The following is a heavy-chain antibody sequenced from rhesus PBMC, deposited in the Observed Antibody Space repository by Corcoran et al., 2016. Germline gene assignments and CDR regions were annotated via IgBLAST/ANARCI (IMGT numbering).Heavy chain of an antibody. Sequence: QVQLQESGPGLVKPSETLSLPCAVSGGSVSSSNWWSWIRQPPGKGLEWIGYISGSSGSTYYNPSLKSRVTISTDTSKNQFSLKLSSVTAADTAVYYCARDTCDYWGQGVLVTVSS. CDR3: ARDTCDY. V-gene: IGHV4-65*01. CDR1: GGSVSSSNW. D-gene: IGHD5-12*01. J-gene: IGHJ4*01. CDR2: ISGSSGST.